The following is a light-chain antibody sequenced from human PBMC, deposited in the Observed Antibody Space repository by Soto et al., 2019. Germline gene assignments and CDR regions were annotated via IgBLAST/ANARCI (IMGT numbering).Light chain of an antibody. CDR1: SSNIGAGYH. Sequence: QSVLTQPPSVSGAPGQRVTISCTGSSSNIGAGYHVHWYQQLPGTAPKLLIYGTSNRPSGVPDRFSGSKSGTSASLAITGLQAEDEADYYCQSYDSSLSGFGVFGGGTKVTVL. CDR2: GTS. CDR3: QSYDSSLSGFGV. V-gene: IGLV1-40*01. J-gene: IGLJ3*02.